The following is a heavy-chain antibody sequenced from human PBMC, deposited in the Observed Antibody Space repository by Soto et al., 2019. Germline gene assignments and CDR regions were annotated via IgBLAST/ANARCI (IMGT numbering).Heavy chain of an antibody. CDR2: INHSGST. V-gene: IGHV4-34*01. CDR3: ARGMWYSSSYFDY. CDR1: GGSFSGYY. Sequence: SETLSLTCAVYGGSFSGYYWSWIRQPPGKGLEWIGEINHSGSTNYNPSLKSRVTISVDTSKNQFSLKLSSVTAADTAVYDCARGMWYSSSYFDYWGRGTLVTVSS. D-gene: IGHD6-13*01. J-gene: IGHJ4*02.